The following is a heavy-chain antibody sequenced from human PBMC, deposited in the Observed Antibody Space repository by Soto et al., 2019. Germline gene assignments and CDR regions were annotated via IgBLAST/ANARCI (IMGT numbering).Heavy chain of an antibody. D-gene: IGHD2-15*01. CDR3: AKDRRYCSGGSCARFLYYFDY. J-gene: IGHJ4*02. CDR1: GFTFSSYG. V-gene: IGHV3-30*18. CDR2: ISYDGSNK. Sequence: GGSLRLSCAASGFTFSSYGMHWVRQAPGKGLEWVAVISYDGSNKYYADSVKGRFTISRDNSKNTLYLQMNSLRAEDTAVYYCAKDRRYCSGGSCARFLYYFDYWGQGTLVTVSS.